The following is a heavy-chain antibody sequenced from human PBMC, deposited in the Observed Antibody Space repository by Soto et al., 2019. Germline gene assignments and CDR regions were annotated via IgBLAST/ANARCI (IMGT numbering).Heavy chain of an antibody. CDR3: VKFRGRAYHYYYMDV. CDR2: YGGSGGST. V-gene: IGHV3-23*01. J-gene: IGHJ6*03. Sequence: DVQLLESGGGSVQRGGSLRLSCAASGFTFSTYGMTWVRQAPGKGLEWVSYGGSGGSTYYADSVKGRFTISRDTSKNTLDLQMNSLRAEDTAVYYCVKFRGRAYHYYYMDVWGNGTTVTVSS. CDR1: GFTFSTYG. D-gene: IGHD3-16*01.